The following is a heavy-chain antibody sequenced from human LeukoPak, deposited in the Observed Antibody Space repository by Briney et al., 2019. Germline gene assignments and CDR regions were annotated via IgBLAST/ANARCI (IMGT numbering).Heavy chain of an antibody. Sequence: PGGSLRLSCAASGFTFSSYSMNWVRQAPGKGLEWVSYISSSSSTIYYADSVKGRFTISRDNAKNSLYLQMNSLRVEDTAVYYCAREAVAVSDAFDIWGQGTMVTVSS. V-gene: IGHV3-48*01. CDR1: GFTFSSYS. D-gene: IGHD6-19*01. CDR2: ISSSSSTI. CDR3: AREAVAVSDAFDI. J-gene: IGHJ3*02.